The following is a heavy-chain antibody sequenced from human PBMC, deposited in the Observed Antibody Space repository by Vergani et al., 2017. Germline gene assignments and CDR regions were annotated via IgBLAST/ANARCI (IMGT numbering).Heavy chain of an antibody. CDR1: GFTFSSYG. D-gene: IGHD1-26*01. CDR3: ARAGLDGFSGSYRRDGNWFDP. CDR2: ISHDGSNK. J-gene: IGHJ5*02. V-gene: IGHV3-30*03. Sequence: QVQLVESGGGVVQPGRSLRLSCAASGFTFSSYGMHWVRQAPGKGLEWVAVISHDGSNKYYADSVKGRFTISRDNSKNTLYLQMNSLRAEDTAVYYCARAGLDGFSGSYRRDGNWFDPWGQGTLVTVSS.